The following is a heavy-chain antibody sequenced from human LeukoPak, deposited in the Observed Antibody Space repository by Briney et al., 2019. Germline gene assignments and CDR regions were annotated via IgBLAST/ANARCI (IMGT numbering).Heavy chain of an antibody. CDR3: ARDGGLQYLHY. J-gene: IGHJ4*02. Sequence: GGSLRLSCAASGFTFSSYAMHWVRQAPGKGLEWVAVISYDGSNKYYADSVKGRFTISRDNSKNTLYLQMNSLRAEDTAVYYCARDGGLQYLHYWGQGTLVTVSS. V-gene: IGHV3-30-3*01. CDR1: GFTFSSYA. CDR2: ISYDGSNK. D-gene: IGHD3-9*01.